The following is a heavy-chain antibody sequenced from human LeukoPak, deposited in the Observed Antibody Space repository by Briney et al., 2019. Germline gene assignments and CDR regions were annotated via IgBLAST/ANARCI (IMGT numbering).Heavy chain of an antibody. V-gene: IGHV3-21*01. Sequence: GGSLRLSCAASGFTFSSYSMNWVRQAPGKGLEWVSSISSSSSYIYYADSVKGRFTISRDNAKNSLYLQMNSLRAEDTAVYYCARGGRGSYRVDYWAREPWSPSPQ. CDR1: GFTFSSYS. CDR3: ARGGRGSYRVDY. D-gene: IGHD1-26*01. CDR2: ISSSSSYI. J-gene: IGHJ4*02.